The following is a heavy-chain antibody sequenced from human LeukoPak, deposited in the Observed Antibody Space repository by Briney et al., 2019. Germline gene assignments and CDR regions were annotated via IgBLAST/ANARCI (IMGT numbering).Heavy chain of an antibody. CDR2: IYYSGST. CDR3: ASLTGYSSSWAGYYFDY. Sequence: PSETLSLTCTVSGGSISSSDYYWSWIRQPPGKGLEWIGYIYYSGSTYYNPSLKSRVTISVDTSKNQFSLKLSSVTAADTAVYYCASLTGYSSSWAGYYFDYWGQGTLVTVSS. CDR1: GGSISSSDYY. J-gene: IGHJ4*02. D-gene: IGHD6-13*01. V-gene: IGHV4-30-4*01.